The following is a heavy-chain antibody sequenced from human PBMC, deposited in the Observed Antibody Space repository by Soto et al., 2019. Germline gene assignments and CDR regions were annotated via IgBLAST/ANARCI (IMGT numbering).Heavy chain of an antibody. Sequence: EVQLEESGGGLVQPGGSLRLSCAASGFTFFAYWIHWVRQVPGKGLVLVLRINSDGSHTSSADSVRSRFTISRDNSKNTVYLQMTMLPAEDTAVYNCAKEGDYGDYAGVNRFDSWGQGSLVTVSS. CDR1: GFTFFAYW. CDR3: AKEGDYGDYAGVNRFDS. CDR2: INSDGSHT. V-gene: IGHV3-74*01. D-gene: IGHD4-17*01. J-gene: IGHJ5*01.